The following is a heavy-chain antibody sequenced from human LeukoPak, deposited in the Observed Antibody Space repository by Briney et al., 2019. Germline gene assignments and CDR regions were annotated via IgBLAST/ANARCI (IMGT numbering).Heavy chain of an antibody. J-gene: IGHJ3*02. CDR3: ARGTHYYDSSGCHFDI. CDR1: GGSVSSYY. D-gene: IGHD3-22*01. CDR2: IYYSGST. V-gene: IGHV4-59*02. Sequence: PSETLSLTCTVSGGSVSSYYWSWIRQPPGKGLEWIGYIYYSGSTNYNPSLKSRVTISVDTSKNQFSLKLSSVTAADTAVYYCARGTHYYDSSGCHFDIWGQGTMVTVSS.